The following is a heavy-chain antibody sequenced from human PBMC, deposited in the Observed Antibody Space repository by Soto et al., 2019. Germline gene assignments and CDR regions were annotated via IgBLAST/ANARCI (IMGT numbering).Heavy chain of an antibody. CDR3: ANDIAAYYFDY. D-gene: IGHD6-6*01. CDR2: ISGSGGST. Sequence: EVQLLESGGGLVQPGGSLRLSCAASGFTFSSYAMSWVRQAPGKGLEWVSAISGSGGSTYYADSVMGRFTISRDNSKNTLYLQMNILRAEDTTVYYCANDIAAYYFDYWGQGTLVTVSS. CDR1: GFTFSSYA. J-gene: IGHJ4*02. V-gene: IGHV3-23*01.